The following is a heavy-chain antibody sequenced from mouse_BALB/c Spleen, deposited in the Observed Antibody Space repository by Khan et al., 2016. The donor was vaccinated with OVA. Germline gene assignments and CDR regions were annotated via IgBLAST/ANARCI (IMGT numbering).Heavy chain of an antibody. D-gene: IGHD2-12*01. Sequence: VQLQESGPGLVQPSQTLSLTCTVSGFSLTTYGIHWVRQSPGKGLEWLGVIWSGGKTEYNAPFISRLSIRKDNSKSQVLFKMNSLQPDDTAIYYCARNSGRYDFTYWGQGTLVTVS. J-gene: IGHJ3*01. CDR3: ARNSGRYDFTY. V-gene: IGHV2-2*01. CDR2: IWSGGKT. CDR1: GFSLTTYG.